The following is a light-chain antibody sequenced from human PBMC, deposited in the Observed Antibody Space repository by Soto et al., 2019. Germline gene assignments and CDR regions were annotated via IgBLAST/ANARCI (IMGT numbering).Light chain of an antibody. CDR2: EGS. CDR1: SSDVGSYNH. V-gene: IGLV2-23*03. J-gene: IGLJ2*01. CDR3: CSYAGSSTFVV. Sequence: QSALTQPASVSGSPGQSITISCTGTSSDVGSYNHVSWYQQHPGKAPKLMIYEGSKRPSGVSNRFSGSKSGNTASLTISGLQAEDEADYYCCSYAGSSTFVVFGGGTKLTDL.